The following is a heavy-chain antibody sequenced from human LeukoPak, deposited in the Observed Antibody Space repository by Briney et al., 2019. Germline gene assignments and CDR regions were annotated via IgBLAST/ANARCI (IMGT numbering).Heavy chain of an antibody. CDR3: VRDWGYDSSGYWQKYFDT. CDR2: INHDGSST. D-gene: IGHD3-22*01. V-gene: IGHV3-74*01. Sequence: GGSLRLSCAASGFTLSSYAMSWVRQAPGKGLVWVSRINHDGSSTNYADSVKGRFTISRDNAKNTVYLQMNSLRAEDTAVYYCVRDWGYDSSGYWQKYFDTWGQGTLVTVSS. J-gene: IGHJ4*02. CDR1: GFTLSSYA.